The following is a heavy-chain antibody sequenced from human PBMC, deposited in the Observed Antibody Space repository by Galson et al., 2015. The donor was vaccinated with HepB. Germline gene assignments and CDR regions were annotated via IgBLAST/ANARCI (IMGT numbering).Heavy chain of an antibody. J-gene: IGHJ4*02. CDR3: ARDEPTYYDSSGYYYEGFDY. CDR1: GFTFSSYS. Sequence: SLRLSCAASGFTFSSYSMNWVRQAPGKGLEWVSYISSSSSTIHYADSVKGRFTISRGNAKNSVYLQMNSLRDEDTAVYYCARDEPTYYDSSGYYYEGFDYWGQGTLVTVSS. CDR2: ISSSSSTI. D-gene: IGHD3-22*01. V-gene: IGHV3-48*02.